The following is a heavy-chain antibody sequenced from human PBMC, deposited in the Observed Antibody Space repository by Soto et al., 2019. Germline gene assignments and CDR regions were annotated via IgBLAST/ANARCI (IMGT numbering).Heavy chain of an antibody. Sequence: QVQLVQSGAEVKKPGASVKVSCKASGYTFTSYGISWVRQAPGQVLEWMGWISAYNGNTNYAQKLQGRVTMTPDTTTSTAYMELRSLRSDDTAVYYCGRDDPGVEWELLRHLDYWGQGTLVTVSS. J-gene: IGHJ4*02. V-gene: IGHV1-18*01. CDR2: ISAYNGNT. CDR3: GRDDPGVEWELLRHLDY. D-gene: IGHD1-26*01. CDR1: GYTFTSYG.